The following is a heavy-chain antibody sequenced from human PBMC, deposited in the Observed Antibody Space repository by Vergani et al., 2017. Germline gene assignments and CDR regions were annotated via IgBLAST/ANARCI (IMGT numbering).Heavy chain of an antibody. CDR1: FDSIRNLY. V-gene: IGHV4-59*08. CDR2: IHYSENT. CDR3: ARSTIWTSGDSRA. Sequence: QVQLQESGPGLVKSSETLSLTCSVSFDSIRNLYCNWIRQPPGKGLEWIGSIHYSENTNYNPSLKTRVTILVDTSKNQFSLNLTSVTAADTAVYYCARSTIWTSGDSRAWGQGTLVTVSS. D-gene: IGHD3-22*01. J-gene: IGHJ5*02.